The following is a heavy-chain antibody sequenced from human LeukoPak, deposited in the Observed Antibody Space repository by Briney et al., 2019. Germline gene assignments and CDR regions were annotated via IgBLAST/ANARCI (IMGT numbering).Heavy chain of an antibody. CDR3: ARADKFQQLVGY. Sequence: SETLSLTCTVSGGSISSYYWSWIRQPPGKGLEWIGYIYYSGSTNYNPSLKSRVTISVDTSKNQFSLKLSSVTAADTAVYYCARADKFQQLVGYWGQGTLVTVSS. V-gene: IGHV4-59*01. CDR2: IYYSGST. D-gene: IGHD6-13*01. CDR1: GGSISSYY. J-gene: IGHJ4*02.